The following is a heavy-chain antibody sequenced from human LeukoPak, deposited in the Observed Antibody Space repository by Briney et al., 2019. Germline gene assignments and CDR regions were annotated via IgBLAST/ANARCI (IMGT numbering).Heavy chain of an antibody. J-gene: IGHJ4*02. D-gene: IGHD5/OR15-5a*01. CDR3: ATLVSTRCYFDY. CDR2: INHSGST. Sequence: KPSETLSLTCAVYGGSFSGYYWSWIRQPPGKGLEGIGEINHSGSTNYSPSLKSRVTISVDTSKNQFSLRLTSVTAADTAVYFCATLVSTRCYFDYWGQGTLVTVSS. V-gene: IGHV4-34*01. CDR1: GGSFSGYY.